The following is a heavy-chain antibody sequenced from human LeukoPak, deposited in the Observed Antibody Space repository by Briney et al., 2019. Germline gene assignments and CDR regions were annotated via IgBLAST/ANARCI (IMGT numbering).Heavy chain of an antibody. CDR1: GFTCSRCG. J-gene: IGHJ4*02. CDR3: AKEFAGTLGF. CDR2: IRTDGSDE. D-gene: IGHD6-13*01. Sequence: QPGGSLRLSCVASGFTCSRCGMFWVRQAPGKGLEWVAYIRTDGSDEHYADSVKGRFTISRDNSKNTHYLQMNSLRLEDTAVYHCAKEFAGTLGFWGQGTLVTVSS. V-gene: IGHV3-30*02.